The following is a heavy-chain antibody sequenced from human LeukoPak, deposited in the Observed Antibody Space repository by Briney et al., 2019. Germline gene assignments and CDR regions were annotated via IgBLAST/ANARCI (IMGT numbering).Heavy chain of an antibody. CDR2: MNPDGSTK. J-gene: IGHJ4*02. V-gene: IGHV3-7*02. Sequence: GGSLRLSCAASGFAFSSSWMAWVRQAPGKGLEWVANMNPDGSTKNYVDSVRGRFTISRDNAKNSLYLQMNSLRAEDTAVYYCARSDYSGSGSLVYWGQGTLVTVS. D-gene: IGHD3-10*01. CDR3: ARSDYSGSGSLVY. CDR1: GFAFSSSW.